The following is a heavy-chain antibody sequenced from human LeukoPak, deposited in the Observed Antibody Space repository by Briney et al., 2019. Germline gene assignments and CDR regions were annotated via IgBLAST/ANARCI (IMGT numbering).Heavy chain of an antibody. V-gene: IGHV4-61*02. CDR2: IYTSGST. Sequence: SSQTLSLTCTLSGGSISSGSYYWSWIRQPAGKGLERIGRIYTSGSTNYDPSLKSRVTISVDTSKNQFSLKLSSVTAADTAVYYCASLRYFDWSYMMDAFDIWGQGTMVTVSA. CDR3: ASLRYFDWSYMMDAFDI. CDR1: GGSISSGSYY. D-gene: IGHD3-9*01. J-gene: IGHJ3*02.